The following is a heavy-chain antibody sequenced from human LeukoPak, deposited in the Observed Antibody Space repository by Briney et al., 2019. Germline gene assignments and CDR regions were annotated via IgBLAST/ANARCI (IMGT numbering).Heavy chain of an antibody. CDR2: INHSGRT. J-gene: IGHJ4*02. CDR1: GGSFSGYY. D-gene: IGHD2-15*01. Sequence: SETLSLTCAVYGGSFSGYYWSWIRQPPGKGLEWIGEINHSGRTNYNPSLKSRVTISVDTSKNQFSLKLSSVTAADTVVYYCARGRVIGCSGGSCPDFDYWGQGTLVTVSS. V-gene: IGHV4-34*01. CDR3: ARGRVIGCSGGSCPDFDY.